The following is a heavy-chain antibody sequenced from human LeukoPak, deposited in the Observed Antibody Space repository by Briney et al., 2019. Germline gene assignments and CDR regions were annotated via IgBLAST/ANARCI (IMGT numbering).Heavy chain of an antibody. CDR1: GWTFSGYY. D-gene: IGHD3-22*01. V-gene: IGHV4-34*01. Sequence: SETLTLTCAVYGWTFSGYYWSWIRQPPGKGLEWIGVINHSGSTNYNPSLKSRVTISVDTSKNQFSLKLNSVTAADTAVYYCARVYCYDSSGYHYYFDCLVQGRLVGVSS. CDR2: INHSGST. J-gene: IGHJ4*02. CDR3: ARVYCYDSSGYHYYFDC.